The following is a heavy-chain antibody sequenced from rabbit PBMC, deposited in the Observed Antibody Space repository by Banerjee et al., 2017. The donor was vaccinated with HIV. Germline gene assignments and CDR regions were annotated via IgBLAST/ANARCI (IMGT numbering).Heavy chain of an antibody. D-gene: IGHD1-1*01. Sequence: RQAPGKGPEWIACIYNSDGSTYYASWAKGRFTISKTSSTTVTLQMTSLTAADTATYFCAKTTSTVYWYFTLWGQGTLVTVS. J-gene: IGHJ4*01. CDR3: AKTTSTVYWYFTL. V-gene: IGHV1S40*01. CDR2: IYNSDGST.